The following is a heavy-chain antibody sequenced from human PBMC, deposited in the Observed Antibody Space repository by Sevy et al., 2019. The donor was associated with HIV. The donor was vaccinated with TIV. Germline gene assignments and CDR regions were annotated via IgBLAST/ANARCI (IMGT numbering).Heavy chain of an antibody. V-gene: IGHV3-33*08. Sequence: GGSLRLSCAASGFALSNYYAMHWVRQAPGKGLEWVAVIGYDGNNKYYADSVKGRFTISRDNSKNTLFLQMDSLRAEDTAVYYCARDPRMYGDYLLAYFDYWGQGALVTVSS. J-gene: IGHJ4*02. D-gene: IGHD2-8*01. CDR3: ARDPRMYGDYLLAYFDY. CDR1: GFALSNYYA. CDR2: IGYDGNNK.